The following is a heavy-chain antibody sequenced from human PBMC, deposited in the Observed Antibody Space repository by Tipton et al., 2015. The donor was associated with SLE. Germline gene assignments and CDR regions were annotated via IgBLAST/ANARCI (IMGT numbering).Heavy chain of an antibody. CDR2: IYSGGST. CDR1: GFTVSSNY. J-gene: IGHJ3*02. V-gene: IGHV3-66*01. CDR3: ARAEQQLPDAFDI. D-gene: IGHD6-13*01. Sequence: SLRLSCAASGFTVSSNYMSWVRQAPGKGLEWVSVIYSGGSTYYADSVKGRFTISRDNSKNTLYLQMNSLRAEDTAVYYCARAEQQLPDAFDIWGQGIMVTVSS.